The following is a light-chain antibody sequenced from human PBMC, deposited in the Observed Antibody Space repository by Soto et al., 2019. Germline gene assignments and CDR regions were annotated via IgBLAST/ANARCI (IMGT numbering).Light chain of an antibody. J-gene: IGKJ1*01. V-gene: IGKV1-5*03. CDR3: QQYQTYSRT. CDR1: QSTTAW. Sequence: DIQMTQSPSTLSASIGDRVTITCRASQSTTAWLAWYQQKPGKAPKLLIYKTSSLESGVPSRFSGSGSGTEFTLTISSLQPDDFATFYCQQYQTYSRTFGQGTKVEVK. CDR2: KTS.